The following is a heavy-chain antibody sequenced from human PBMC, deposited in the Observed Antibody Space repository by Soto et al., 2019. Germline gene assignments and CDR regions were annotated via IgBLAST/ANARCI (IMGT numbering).Heavy chain of an antibody. D-gene: IGHD1-20*01. CDR2: ISGGGGST. CDR3: AKDTPVWAPALTFGMDV. Sequence: EVRLLESGGGLVQPGGSLRLSCAASGFTFSNYAMSWVRQAPGKGLEWVSGISGGGGSTYYADSVRGRFTISRDNSKNTLYLQMNSLRAEDTAVYHCAKDTPVWAPALTFGMDVWGQGTTVTVSS. CDR1: GFTFSNYA. J-gene: IGHJ6*02. V-gene: IGHV3-23*01.